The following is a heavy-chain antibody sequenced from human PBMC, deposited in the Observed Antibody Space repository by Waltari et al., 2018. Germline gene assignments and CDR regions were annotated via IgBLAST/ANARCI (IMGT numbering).Heavy chain of an antibody. V-gene: IGHV1-69*14. CDR2: IIPSFGTA. CDR3: AMPDSSGYYSPFDY. D-gene: IGHD3-22*01. Sequence: QVQLVQSGAEVKKPGSSVKVSCKASGGTFSSYAISWVRQAPGQGLEWMGGIIPSFGTANDAQKFQGRGTITADKSTSTAYMELSSLRSEDTAVYYCAMPDSSGYYSPFDYWGQGTLVTVSS. CDR1: GGTFSSYA. J-gene: IGHJ4*02.